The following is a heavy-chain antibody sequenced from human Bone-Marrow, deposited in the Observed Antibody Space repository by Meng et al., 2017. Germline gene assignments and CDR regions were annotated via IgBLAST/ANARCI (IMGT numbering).Heavy chain of an antibody. CDR1: GGSCSGYY. CDR3: ARGSTVISNWFDP. CDR2: INQGGST. V-gene: IGHV4-34*01. D-gene: IGHD4-17*01. Sequence: QVQLQQWGKGLFKPSETLSLPCAVYGGSCSGYYWNWIRQPPGKGLEWIGEINQGGSTNYNPSLNSRVTISVDTSKKQFSLRLTSVTAADTAVYYCARGSTVISNWFDPWGQGTLVTVSS. J-gene: IGHJ5*02.